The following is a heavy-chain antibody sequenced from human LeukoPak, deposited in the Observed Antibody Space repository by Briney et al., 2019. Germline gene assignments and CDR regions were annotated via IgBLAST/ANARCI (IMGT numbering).Heavy chain of an antibody. J-gene: IGHJ4*02. CDR3: VPDCCVKLLDS. V-gene: IGHV3-30*04. CDR2: ASYDGNTK. D-gene: IGHD3-10*01. CDR1: GFTFSSYA. Sequence: PGGSLRLSCAASGFTFSSYAMHWVRQAPGKGLEWVAVASYDGNTKYYADSVKGRFTISRDNSKNSLYLQMNSLRTEDTAVYYCVPDCCVKLLDSWGQGTLVTVSS.